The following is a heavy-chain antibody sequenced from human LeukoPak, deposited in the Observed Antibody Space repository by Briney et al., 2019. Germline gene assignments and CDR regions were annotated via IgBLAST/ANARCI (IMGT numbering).Heavy chain of an antibody. CDR3: ASHYGFDY. CDR1: GFTFSSYA. CDR2: ISYDGSNK. Sequence: PGRSLRLSCAASGFTFSSYAMHWVRHAPGKGLEWVAVISYDGSNKYYADSVKGRFTISRDNSKNTLYLQMNSLRAEDTAVYYCASHYGFDYWGQGTLVTVSP. D-gene: IGHD3-10*01. V-gene: IGHV3-30-3*01. J-gene: IGHJ4*02.